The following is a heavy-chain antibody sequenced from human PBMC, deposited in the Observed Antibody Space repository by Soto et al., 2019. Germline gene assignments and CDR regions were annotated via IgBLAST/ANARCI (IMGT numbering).Heavy chain of an antibody. J-gene: IGHJ4*02. CDR2: IYRTGST. V-gene: IGHV4-4*02. Sequence: PSETLSLTCAVSGGSFTSNNWWAWVRQPPGQGLEWIGEIYRTGSTNYNPSLKSRVTISLDKSENQFSLKVTSLTAADTAVYYCASRDPGTSVDYWGQGTLVTVSS. CDR1: GGSFTSNNW. D-gene: IGHD1-7*01. CDR3: ASRDPGTSVDY.